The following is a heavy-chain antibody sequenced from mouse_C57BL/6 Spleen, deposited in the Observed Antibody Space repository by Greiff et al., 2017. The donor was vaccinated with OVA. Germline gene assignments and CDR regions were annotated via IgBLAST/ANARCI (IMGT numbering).Heavy chain of an antibody. D-gene: IGHD2-2*01. CDR3: ARDYGYPHWYFDV. CDR2: INPYNGGT. J-gene: IGHJ1*03. CDR1: GYTFTDYY. V-gene: IGHV1-19*01. Sequence: SGPVLVKPGASVKMSCKASGYTFTDYYMNWVKQSHGKSLEWIGVINPYNGGTSYNQKFKGKATLTVDKSSSTAYMELNSLTSEDSAVYYCARDYGYPHWYFDVWGTGTTVTVSS.